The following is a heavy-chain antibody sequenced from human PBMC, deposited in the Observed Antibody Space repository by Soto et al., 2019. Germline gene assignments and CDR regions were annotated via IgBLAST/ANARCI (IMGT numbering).Heavy chain of an antibody. D-gene: IGHD2-21*02. CDR3: ARDARWGGDTL. V-gene: IGHV3-66*01. CDR1: GISVSSNY. CDR2: TYSGGNT. J-gene: IGHJ4*02. Sequence: EVQLVESGGGLVQTGGSLRLSCAASGISVSSNYMSWVREAPGKGLQWVSLTYSGGNTYYADSVKGRFTISRDNSKNTLYIQMNSLRAEDTAVYYCARDARWGGDTLWGQGTLVTVSS.